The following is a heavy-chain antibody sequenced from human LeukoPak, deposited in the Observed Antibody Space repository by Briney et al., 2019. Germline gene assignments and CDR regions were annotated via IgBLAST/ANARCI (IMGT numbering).Heavy chain of an antibody. CDR2: IYHSGST. V-gene: IGHV4-38-2*01. CDR3: ARQPTTTTVYNWFDP. CDR1: GYFISSGYY. Sequence: SETLSLTCAVSGYFISSGYYWGWIRQPPGKGLEWIGIIYHSGSTYYNPSLKSRVTISVETSKNQFSLRLNSVTAADTAVYYCARQPTTTTVYNWFDPWGQGTLVTVSS. J-gene: IGHJ5*02. D-gene: IGHD4-17*01.